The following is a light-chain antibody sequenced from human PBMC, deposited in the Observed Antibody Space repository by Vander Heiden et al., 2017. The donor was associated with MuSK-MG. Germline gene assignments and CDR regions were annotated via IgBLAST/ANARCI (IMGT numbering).Light chain of an antibody. CDR3: QQSDTTSYT. CDR1: QSISSY. CDR2: AAS. Sequence: DIQITQSASSLSASVGDRVTITCRASQSISSYLNPYQQKPWKAPKLLLYAASSLLSRVPSSFRGSGPVTAFTLTISMLQPEDFATYYCQQSDTTSYTFSQPTKLEIK. V-gene: IGKV1-39*01. J-gene: IGKJ2*01.